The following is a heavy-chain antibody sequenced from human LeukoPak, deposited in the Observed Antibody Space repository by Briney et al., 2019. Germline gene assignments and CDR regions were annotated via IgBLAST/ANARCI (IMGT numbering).Heavy chain of an antibody. J-gene: IGHJ4*02. V-gene: IGHV3-23*01. CDR1: GFTFSSYA. CDR2: ISGSGGST. D-gene: IGHD6-19*01. CDR3: VTYSSGWSLGGY. Sequence: GGSLRLSCAASGFTFSSYAMTWVRQAPGKGLEWVSGISGSGGSTYYADSVKGRFTISRDNSKNTLYLRMNSLRAEDTAVYYCVTYSSGWSLGGYWGQGTLVTVSS.